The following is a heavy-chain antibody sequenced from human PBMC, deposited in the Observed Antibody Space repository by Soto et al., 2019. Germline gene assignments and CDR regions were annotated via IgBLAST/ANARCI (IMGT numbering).Heavy chain of an antibody. Sequence: GASVKVSCKASGYTFTNNGITWVRQAPGQGLEWMGWISTNSGQTGYAQNLQGRVTMTTDTATNTAYMELRSLRSDDSAVYYCARDHDIWRGHYYFDPWGQGTLVTVSS. J-gene: IGHJ5*02. CDR1: GYTFTNNG. D-gene: IGHD3-22*01. CDR2: ISTNSGQT. CDR3: ARDHDIWRGHYYFDP. V-gene: IGHV1-18*01.